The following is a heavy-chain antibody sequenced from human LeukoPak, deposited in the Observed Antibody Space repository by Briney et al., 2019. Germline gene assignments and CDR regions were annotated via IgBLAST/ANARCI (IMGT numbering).Heavy chain of an antibody. V-gene: IGHV4-61*02. D-gene: IGHD6-13*01. J-gene: IGHJ5*02. Sequence: PSQTLSLTCTVSGGSISSGSYYWSWIRQPAGKGLEWIGRIYTSGSTNYSPSLKSRVTISVDTSKNQFSLKLSSVTAADTAVYYCARGVAAAGTIWFDPWGQGTLVTVSS. CDR3: ARGVAAAGTIWFDP. CDR1: GGSISSGSYY. CDR2: IYTSGST.